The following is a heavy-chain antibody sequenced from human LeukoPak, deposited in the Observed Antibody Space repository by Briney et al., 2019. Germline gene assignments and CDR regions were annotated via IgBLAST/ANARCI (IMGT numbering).Heavy chain of an antibody. CDR2: ISGSGGST. Sequence: GGSLRLSCAASGFTFSSYAMSWVRQAPGKGLEWVSAISGSGGSTYYADSVKGRFTISRDNSKNTLYLRMNSLRAEDTAVYYCAKDQRVVVIRSWFDPWGQGTLVTVSS. J-gene: IGHJ5*02. CDR3: AKDQRVVVIRSWFDP. V-gene: IGHV3-23*01. CDR1: GFTFSSYA. D-gene: IGHD3-22*01.